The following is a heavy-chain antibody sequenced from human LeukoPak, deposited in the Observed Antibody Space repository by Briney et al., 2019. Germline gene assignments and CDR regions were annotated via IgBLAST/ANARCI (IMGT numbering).Heavy chain of an antibody. CDR1: GGSISSSNW. CDR3: ARAYSDSSRWFDP. V-gene: IGHV4-4*02. Sequence: SETLSLTCAVSGGSISSSNWWSWVRQPPGKGLEWIGYIYYSGSTHYNPSLKSRVTISIDTSKTQFSLKLSSVTAADTAVYYCARAYSDSSRWFDPWGQGTLVTVSS. D-gene: IGHD1-26*01. CDR2: IYYSGST. J-gene: IGHJ5*02.